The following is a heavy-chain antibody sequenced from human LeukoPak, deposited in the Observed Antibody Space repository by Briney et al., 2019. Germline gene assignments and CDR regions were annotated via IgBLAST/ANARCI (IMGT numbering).Heavy chain of an antibody. CDR2: IYYNGNT. CDR3: ARGSSNYYGMDV. CDR1: DGSINSYY. Sequence: SETLSLTCSVSDGSINSYYWNWIRRPPGKGLEWIGYIYYNGNTNYSPSLKSRVTMSVDTSKNLFSLKVSSVTAADTAVYYCARGSSNYYGMDVWGQGTTVTVSS. D-gene: IGHD6-13*01. V-gene: IGHV4-59*01. J-gene: IGHJ6*02.